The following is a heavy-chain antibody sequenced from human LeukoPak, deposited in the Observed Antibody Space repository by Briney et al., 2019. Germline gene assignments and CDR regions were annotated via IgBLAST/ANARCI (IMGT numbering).Heavy chain of an antibody. CDR2: KNPNSGNT. CDR1: GYTFTTYD. Sequence: ASVKVSCKASGYTFTTYDINWVRQATGQGLEWMGWKNPNSGNTGYAQKFQGRVTITRNTSISTVYMELRSLRSDDTAVYYCAREAGGNWFDPWGQGTLVTVSS. D-gene: IGHD6-13*01. J-gene: IGHJ5*02. V-gene: IGHV1-8*03. CDR3: AREAGGNWFDP.